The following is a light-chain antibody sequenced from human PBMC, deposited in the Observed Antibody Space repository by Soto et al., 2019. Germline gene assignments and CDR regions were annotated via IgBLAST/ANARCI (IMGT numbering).Light chain of an antibody. Sequence: SYELTQPPSVSVAPGKTARITCEGNNIGSKSVHWYQQKPGQAPVLVIYYHSDRPSGIPERFSGSNSGNTATLTISRVEAGDEADYYCQVWDSSSYHVVFGGGTKLTVL. V-gene: IGLV3-21*04. CDR1: NIGSKS. CDR3: QVWDSSSYHVV. J-gene: IGLJ2*01. CDR2: YHS.